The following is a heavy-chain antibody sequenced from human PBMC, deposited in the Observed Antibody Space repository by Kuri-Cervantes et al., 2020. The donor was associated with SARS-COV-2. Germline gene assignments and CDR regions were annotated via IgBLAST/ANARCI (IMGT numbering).Heavy chain of an antibody. CDR3: ATDYYFWRRWDY. D-gene: IGHD3-3*01. V-gene: IGHV1-24*01. Sequence: ASVKVSCKVSGYTLTELSMHWVRQAPGKGLEWMGGFDPEDGETIYAQKFQGRVTMTEDTSTDTAYMELSSLRSEDTAVYYCATDYYFWRRWDYWGQGTLVTVSS. J-gene: IGHJ4*02. CDR2: FDPEDGET. CDR1: GYTLTELS.